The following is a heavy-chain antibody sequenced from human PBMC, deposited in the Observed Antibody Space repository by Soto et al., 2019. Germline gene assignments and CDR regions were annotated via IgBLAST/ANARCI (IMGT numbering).Heavy chain of an antibody. CDR2: ISWNSGSI. D-gene: IGHD6-13*01. CDR3: AKDISLYSSSWDGPFDY. Sequence: GGSLRLSCAASGFTFDDYAMHWVRQAPGKGLEWVSGISWNSGSIGYADSVKGRFTISRDNAKNSLYLQMNSLRAEDTTLYYCAKDISLYSSSWDGPFDYWGQGTLVTVSS. V-gene: IGHV3-9*01. CDR1: GFTFDDYA. J-gene: IGHJ4*02.